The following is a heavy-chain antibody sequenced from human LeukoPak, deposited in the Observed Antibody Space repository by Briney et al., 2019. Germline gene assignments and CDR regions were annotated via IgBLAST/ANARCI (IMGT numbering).Heavy chain of an antibody. CDR3: AKYMSSGS. D-gene: IGHD6-19*01. CDR2: ISYDGSNE. J-gene: IGHJ5*02. CDR1: GFTFSSYA. V-gene: IGHV3-30-3*02. Sequence: GGSLRLSCAASGFTFSSYAMYWVRQAPGKGLEWVAVISYDGSNEDYADSVKGRFTISRDNSNNTLFLLMNSLRAEDTAVYYCAKYMSSGSWGQGTLVTVSS.